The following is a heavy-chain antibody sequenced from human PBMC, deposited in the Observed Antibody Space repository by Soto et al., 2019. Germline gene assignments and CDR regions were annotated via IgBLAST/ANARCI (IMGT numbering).Heavy chain of an antibody. Sequence: ASVKVSCKASGYTFTSYYMHWVRQAPGQGLEWMGIINPSGGNTNYAQKLQGRVTMTTDISTSTAYMELRSLRSDDTAVYYCARQERDIVVVPAYYYYGMDVWGQGTTVTVSS. CDR1: GYTFTSYY. V-gene: IGHV1-46*01. CDR2: INPSGGNT. J-gene: IGHJ6*02. CDR3: ARQERDIVVVPAYYYYGMDV. D-gene: IGHD2-2*01.